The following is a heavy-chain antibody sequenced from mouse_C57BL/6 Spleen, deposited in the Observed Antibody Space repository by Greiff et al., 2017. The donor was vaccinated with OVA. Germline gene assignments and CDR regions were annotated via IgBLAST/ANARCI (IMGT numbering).Heavy chain of an antibody. Sequence: QVQLQQPGAELVKPGASVKLSCKASGYTFTSYWMHWVKQRPGQGLEWIGYINPSSGYTKYNQKFKDKATLTADKSSSTAYMQLSSLTYEDSAVYYCAWSYDGAMDYWGQGTSVTVSS. J-gene: IGHJ4*01. D-gene: IGHD2-12*01. CDR2: INPSSGYT. CDR1: GYTFTSYW. V-gene: IGHV1-7*01. CDR3: AWSYDGAMDY.